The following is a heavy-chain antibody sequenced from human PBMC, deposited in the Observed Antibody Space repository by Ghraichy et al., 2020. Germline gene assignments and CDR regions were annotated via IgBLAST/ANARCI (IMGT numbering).Heavy chain of an antibody. V-gene: IGHV3-7*01. Sequence: GGSLRLSCAASGFMFSSYWVTLVRQAPGKGLEWVANVKPDGGEKNYVGSVKGRFTISRDNAKKSLYLQMNSLRAEDTAVYYCAKCRGTTWNDALDVWGQGTMVTVSS. J-gene: IGHJ3*01. D-gene: IGHD1-1*01. CDR3: AKCRGTTWNDALDV. CDR2: VKPDGGEK. CDR1: GFMFSSYW.